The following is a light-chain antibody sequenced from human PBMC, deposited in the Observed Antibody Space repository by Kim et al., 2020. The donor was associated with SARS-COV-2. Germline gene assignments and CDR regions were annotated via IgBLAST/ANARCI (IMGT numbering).Light chain of an antibody. Sequence: DIQMTQSPSSLSASVGDRVTITCQASQDIKNYLNWYQQKPGKAPKLLIYDASNLETGVPSRFGGSGSGTDFTFTISSLQPEDIATYYCQQYDNLQFTFGPGTKVDIK. CDR3: QQYDNLQFT. CDR1: QDIKNY. CDR2: DAS. J-gene: IGKJ3*01. V-gene: IGKV1-33*01.